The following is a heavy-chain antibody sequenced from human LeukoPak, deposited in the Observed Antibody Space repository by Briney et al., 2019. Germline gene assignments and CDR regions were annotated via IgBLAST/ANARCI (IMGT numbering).Heavy chain of an antibody. Sequence: GASVNVSCKASGYTFTSYGISWVRQAPGQGLEWMGWISAYNGNTNYAQKLQGRVTMTTDTSTSTAYMELRSLRSDDTAVYYCAARGGATGTTQGDAFDIWGQGTTVTVSS. CDR3: AARGGATGTTQGDAFDI. V-gene: IGHV1-18*04. CDR1: GYTFTSYG. D-gene: IGHD1-1*01. J-gene: IGHJ3*02. CDR2: ISAYNGNT.